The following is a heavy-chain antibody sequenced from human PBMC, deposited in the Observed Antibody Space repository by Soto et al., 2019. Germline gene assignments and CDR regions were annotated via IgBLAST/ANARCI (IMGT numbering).Heavy chain of an antibody. D-gene: IGHD3-9*01. CDR2: IYYSGST. Sequence: QLQLQESGPGLVKPSETLSLTCTVSGGSISSSSYYWGWIRQPPGKVLEWIGSIYYSGSTYYNPSLKSRVTISVDTSKNQFSLKLSSVTAADTAVYYCASRRGRKTGYYTFDYWGQGTLVTVSS. CDR3: ASRRGRKTGYYTFDY. J-gene: IGHJ4*02. V-gene: IGHV4-39*01. CDR1: GGSISSSSYY.